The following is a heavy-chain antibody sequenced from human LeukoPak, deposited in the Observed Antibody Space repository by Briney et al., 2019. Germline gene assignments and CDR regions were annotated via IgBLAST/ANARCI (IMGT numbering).Heavy chain of an antibody. D-gene: IGHD3-9*01. V-gene: IGHV1-18*01. Sequence: GASVKVSCKASGYTFTSYGISWVRQAPGQGLEWMGWISAYNGNTNYAQKLQGRVTMTTDTSTSTAYMELRSLRSDDTAVYYCAGVLPAYYDILTGYYTPFDYWGQGTLVTVSS. CDR1: GYTFTSYG. J-gene: IGHJ4*02. CDR3: AGVLPAYYDILTGYYTPFDY. CDR2: ISAYNGNT.